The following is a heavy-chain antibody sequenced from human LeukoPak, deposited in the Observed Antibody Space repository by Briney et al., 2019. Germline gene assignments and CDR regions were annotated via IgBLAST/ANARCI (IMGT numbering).Heavy chain of an antibody. CDR2: INPNSGGT. CDR3: ARAHGSGSSYHPDY. D-gene: IGHD3-10*01. V-gene: IGHV1-2*02. CDR1: GYSFTAYY. J-gene: IGHJ4*02. Sequence: ASVKVSCKASGYSFTAYYMHWVRQAPGQGLEYMGWINPNSGGTTSSQKFQDRVTLTRDTSISAAYMELSSLTSDDTAVYYCARAHGSGSSYHPDYWGQGTLVTVSS.